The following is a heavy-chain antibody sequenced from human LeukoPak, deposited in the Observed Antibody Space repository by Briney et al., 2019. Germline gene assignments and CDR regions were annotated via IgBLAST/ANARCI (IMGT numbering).Heavy chain of an antibody. J-gene: IGHJ4*02. Sequence: SETLSLTCTVSGGSIRGYYWTSIRQPPGKGLEWIGYIHTSEGTKYNPSLKSRVTVSADTSNNQVSLKVSSVTAADTAVYYCARHFRTSTGTYFFDYWGQGTLVTVSS. CDR1: GGSIRGYY. CDR3: ARHFRTSTGTYFFDY. V-gene: IGHV4-4*09. CDR2: IHTSEGT. D-gene: IGHD1/OR15-1a*01.